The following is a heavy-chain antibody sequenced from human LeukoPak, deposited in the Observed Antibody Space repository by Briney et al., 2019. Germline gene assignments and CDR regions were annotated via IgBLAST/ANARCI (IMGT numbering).Heavy chain of an antibody. CDR3: ARRQTGTGDAFDI. Sequence: GESLKISCKGSGYSFTSYWIGWVRQMPGPGLEWMGIIYPGDSDTRYSPSFQGQVTISADKSISTAYLQWSSLKASDTAMYYCARRQTGTGDAFDIWGQGTMVTVSS. CDR2: IYPGDSDT. V-gene: IGHV5-51*01. D-gene: IGHD1-7*01. J-gene: IGHJ3*02. CDR1: GYSFTSYW.